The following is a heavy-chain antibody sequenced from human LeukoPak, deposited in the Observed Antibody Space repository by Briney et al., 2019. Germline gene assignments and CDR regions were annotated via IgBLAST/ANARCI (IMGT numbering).Heavy chain of an antibody. Sequence: PSETLSLTCTVSGGSISSYYWSWIRQPPGKGLEWIGYIYYSGSTNYNPSLKSRVTISVDTPKNQFSLKLSSVTAADTAVYYCASSGRVGSFDYWGQGTLVTVSS. CDR1: GGSISSYY. CDR3: ASSGRVGSFDY. D-gene: IGHD1-26*01. J-gene: IGHJ4*02. V-gene: IGHV4-59*01. CDR2: IYYSGST.